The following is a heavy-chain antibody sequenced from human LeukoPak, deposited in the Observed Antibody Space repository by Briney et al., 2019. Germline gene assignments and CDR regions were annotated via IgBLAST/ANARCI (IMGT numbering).Heavy chain of an antibody. V-gene: IGHV1-8*01. Sequence: ASVKVSCKASGYTFTSYDINWVRQATGQGLEWMGWMNPNSGNTGYAQKFQGRVTMTRNTSISTAYMELSRLRSDDTAVYYCARGCATSLLPSFYYYMDVWGKGTTVTISS. J-gene: IGHJ6*03. CDR1: GYTFTSYD. CDR3: ARGCATSLLPSFYYYMDV. CDR2: MNPNSGNT. D-gene: IGHD2-21*01.